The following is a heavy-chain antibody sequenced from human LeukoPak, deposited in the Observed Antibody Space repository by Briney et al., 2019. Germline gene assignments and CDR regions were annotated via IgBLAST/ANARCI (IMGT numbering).Heavy chain of an antibody. J-gene: IGHJ4*02. CDR2: ISGSGGST. Sequence: GGSLRLSCAASGFTFSSYAMSWVRQAPGKGLEWVSAISGSGGSTYYADSVKGRFTISRDNSKNTPYLQMNSLRAEDTAVYYCAKAIVGTRALDYWGQGTLVTAS. V-gene: IGHV3-23*01. D-gene: IGHD5-12*01. CDR3: AKAIVGTRALDY. CDR1: GFTFSSYA.